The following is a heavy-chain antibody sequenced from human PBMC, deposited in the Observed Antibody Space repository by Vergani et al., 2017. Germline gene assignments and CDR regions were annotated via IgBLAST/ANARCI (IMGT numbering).Heavy chain of an antibody. V-gene: IGHV4-34*01. J-gene: IGHJ4*02. CDR2: INHSGST. CDR1: GGSFSGYY. D-gene: IGHD6-19*01. Sequence: QVQLQQWGAGLLKPSETLSLTCAVYGGSFSGYYWSWIRQPPGKGLEWIGEINHSGSTNYNPSLKSRVTISVDTSKNQFSLQLSSVTAADTAVYYCARGQWLAHFDYWGQGTLVTVSS. CDR3: ARGQWLAHFDY.